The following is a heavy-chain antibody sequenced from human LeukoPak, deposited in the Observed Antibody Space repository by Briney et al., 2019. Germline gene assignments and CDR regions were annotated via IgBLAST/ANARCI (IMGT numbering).Heavy chain of an antibody. CDR3: ARSVYSYYANWFDP. D-gene: IGHD4-11*01. Sequence: GGSLRLSCAASGFTFSRYWMHWVRQAPGKGLVWVSRINSDGSSTTYADSVQGRFTISRDNAKNTLYLQMNSLRADDTAVYYCARSVYSYYANWFDPWGQGTLVTVSS. CDR2: INSDGSST. V-gene: IGHV3-74*01. J-gene: IGHJ5*02. CDR1: GFTFSRYW.